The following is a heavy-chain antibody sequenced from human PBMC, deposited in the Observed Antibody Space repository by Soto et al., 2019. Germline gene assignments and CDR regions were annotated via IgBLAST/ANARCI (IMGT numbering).Heavy chain of an antibody. CDR2: ISWNSGSI. CDR3: AKVINGVIFDY. J-gene: IGHJ4*02. V-gene: IGHV3-9*01. Sequence: EVQLVESGGGLVQPGRSLRLSCAASGFTFDDYAMHWVRQAPGKGLEWVSGISWNSGSIGYAVSVKGRFTISRDNAKNSLSLQMNSLRAEDTALYYFAKVINGVIFDYWGQGTLVTVSS. D-gene: IGHD2-8*01. CDR1: GFTFDDYA.